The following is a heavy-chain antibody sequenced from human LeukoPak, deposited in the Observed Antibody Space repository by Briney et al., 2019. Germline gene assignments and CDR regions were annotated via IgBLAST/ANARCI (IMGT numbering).Heavy chain of an antibody. CDR3: ATDRGWRTSGYYLYYFEY. J-gene: IGHJ4*02. V-gene: IGHV3-7*01. CDR2: IKHDGSEK. Sequence: GGSLRLSCAASGFIFTNYFMSWVRQAPGKGLEWVVSIKHDGSEKYYVDSVRGQFTISRDNTMNSLYLQMSSLRAEDTAVYYCATDRGWRTSGYYLYYFEYWGQGTLVTFSS. CDR1: GFIFTNYF. D-gene: IGHD3-3*01.